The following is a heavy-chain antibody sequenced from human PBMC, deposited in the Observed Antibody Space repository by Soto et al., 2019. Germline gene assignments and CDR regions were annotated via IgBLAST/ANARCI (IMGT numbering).Heavy chain of an antibody. J-gene: IGHJ4*02. Sequence: GGSLRLSCAASGFTFSSYAMSWARQAPGKGLEWVSAISGSGGSTYYADSVKGRFTISRDNSKNTLYLQMNSLRAEDTAVYYCAKDVSGLAARPVDYWGQGTLVTVSS. D-gene: IGHD6-6*01. V-gene: IGHV3-23*01. CDR3: AKDVSGLAARPVDY. CDR2: ISGSGGST. CDR1: GFTFSSYA.